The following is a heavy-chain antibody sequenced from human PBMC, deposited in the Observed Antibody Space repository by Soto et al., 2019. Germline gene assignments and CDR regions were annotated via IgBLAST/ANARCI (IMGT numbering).Heavy chain of an antibody. CDR2: IYYSGST. CDR1: GGSISSYY. D-gene: IGHD5-18*01. Sequence: SETLSLTCTVSGGSISSYYWSCIRQPPGKGLEWIGYIYYSGSTNYNPSLKSRVTISVDTSKNQFSLKLSSVTAADLAVNYCARSYGSCFDYWGQGTLVTVSS. J-gene: IGHJ4*02. V-gene: IGHV4-59*08. CDR3: ARSYGSCFDY.